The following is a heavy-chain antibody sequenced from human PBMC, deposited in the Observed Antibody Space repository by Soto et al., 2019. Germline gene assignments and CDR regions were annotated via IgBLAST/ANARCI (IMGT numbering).Heavy chain of an antibody. CDR1: GGTFSSYA. D-gene: IGHD2-15*01. CDR3: ARAFSGWFHFDY. V-gene: IGHV1-69*13. Sequence: GASVKVSCKAPGGTFSSYAISWVRQAPGQGLEWMGGIIPIFGTANYAQKFQGRVTITADESTSTAYMEPSSLRSEDTAVYYCARAFSGWFHFDYWGQGTLVTVSS. J-gene: IGHJ4*02. CDR2: IIPIFGTA.